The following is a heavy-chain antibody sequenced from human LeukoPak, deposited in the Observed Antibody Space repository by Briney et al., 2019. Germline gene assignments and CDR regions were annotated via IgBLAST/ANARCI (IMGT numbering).Heavy chain of an antibody. CDR2: IYYSGST. CDR1: GGSISSGDYY. D-gene: IGHD3-22*01. Sequence: SETLSLTCTVSGGSISSGDYYWSWIRQPPGTGLEWIGYIYYSGSTYYNPSLKSRVTISVDTSKNQFSLKLSSVTAADTAVYYCARAPEGYDSSGYYYWFDPWGQGTLVTVSS. J-gene: IGHJ5*02. CDR3: ARAPEGYDSSGYYYWFDP. V-gene: IGHV4-30-4*01.